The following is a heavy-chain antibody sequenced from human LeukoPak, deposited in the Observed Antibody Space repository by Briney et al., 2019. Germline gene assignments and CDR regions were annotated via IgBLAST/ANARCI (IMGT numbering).Heavy chain of an antibody. CDR2: ISGSGGST. V-gene: IGHV3-23*01. Sequence: GGSLRLSCAASGFTFSSYAMNWVRQAPGKGLEWVSAISGSGGSTYYADSVKGRFTISRDNSKNSLYLQMSSLRVEDTALYYCTKDDSGYTSSWSIDYWGQGTLVTVSS. J-gene: IGHJ4*02. CDR3: TKDDSGYTSSWSIDY. D-gene: IGHD6-13*01. CDR1: GFTFSSYA.